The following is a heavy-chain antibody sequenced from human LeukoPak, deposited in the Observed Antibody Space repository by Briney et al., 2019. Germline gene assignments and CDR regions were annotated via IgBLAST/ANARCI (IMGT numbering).Heavy chain of an antibody. CDR3: AKAASAAGRQWPFDY. D-gene: IGHD6-13*01. J-gene: IGHJ4*02. Sequence: IRYDGSNKYYADSVKGRFTISRDNSKNTLYLQMNSLRAEDTAVYYCAKAASAAGRQWPFDYWGQGTLVTVSS. V-gene: IGHV3-30*02. CDR2: IRYDGSNK.